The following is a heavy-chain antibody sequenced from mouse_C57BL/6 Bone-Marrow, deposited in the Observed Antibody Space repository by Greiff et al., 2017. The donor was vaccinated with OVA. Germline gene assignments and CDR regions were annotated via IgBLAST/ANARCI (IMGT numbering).Heavy chain of an antibody. V-gene: IGHV5-6*01. Sequence: EVQLQESGGDLVKPGGSLKLSCAASGFTFSSYGMSWVRQTPDKRLEWVATISSGGSYTYYPDSVKGRFTISRDNAKNTLYLQMSSLKSEDTAMYYCARHLGYYFDYWGQGTTLTVSS. CDR2: ISSGGSYT. D-gene: IGHD3-1*01. CDR1: GFTFSSYG. J-gene: IGHJ2*01. CDR3: ARHLGYYFDY.